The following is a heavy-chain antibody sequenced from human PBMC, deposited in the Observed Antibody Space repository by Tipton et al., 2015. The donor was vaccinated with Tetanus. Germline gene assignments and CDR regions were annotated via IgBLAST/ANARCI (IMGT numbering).Heavy chain of an antibody. CDR1: GGSISSADYY. CDR3: ARATPSGSYFVRYYSMDV. Sequence: TLSLTCTVSGGSISSADYYWSWIRQPPGKGLEWIGYAPDSGSTYSNPSLRSRIIISVDTSKNQFSLILSSVTAADTAVYYCARATPSGSYFVRYYSMDVWGQGTTVVVSS. D-gene: IGHD3-22*01. CDR2: APDSGST. V-gene: IGHV4-30-4*01. J-gene: IGHJ6*02.